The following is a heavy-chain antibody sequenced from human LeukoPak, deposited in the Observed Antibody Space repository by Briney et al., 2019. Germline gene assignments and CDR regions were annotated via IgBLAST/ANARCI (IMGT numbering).Heavy chain of an antibody. CDR2: ISSSGSTI. D-gene: IGHD4-17*01. V-gene: IGHV3-11*01. J-gene: IGHJ4*02. Sequence: GGSLRLPCAASGFTFSDYYMSWIRQAPGKGLEWVSYISSSGSTIYYADSVKGRSTISRDNAKNSLYLQMNSLRAEDTAVYYCARDRYGDFKADYWGQGTLVTVSS. CDR1: GFTFSDYY. CDR3: ARDRYGDFKADY.